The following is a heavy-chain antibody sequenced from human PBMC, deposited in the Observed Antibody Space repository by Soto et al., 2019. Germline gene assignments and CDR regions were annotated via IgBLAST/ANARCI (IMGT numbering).Heavy chain of an antibody. J-gene: IGHJ3*02. CDR1: GYTFTIYG. D-gene: IGHD5-12*01. CDR3: AILPAGYDSDAFDI. CDR2: ISAYNGNT. V-gene: IGHV1-18*01. Sequence: ASVKVSCKASGYTFTIYGISWVLQAPGQGLEWMGWISAYNGNTNYAQKLQGRVTMTTDTSTSTAYMELRSLRSDDTAVYYCAILPAGYDSDAFDIWGQGTMVTVSS.